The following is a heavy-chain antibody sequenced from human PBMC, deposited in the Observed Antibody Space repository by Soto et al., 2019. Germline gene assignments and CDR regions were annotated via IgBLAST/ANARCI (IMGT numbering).Heavy chain of an antibody. CDR3: ARDRGSTGYYYFDS. D-gene: IGHD3-22*01. CDR2: IYYSGST. Sequence: SETLSLTCTVSGGSISSSSYYWGWIRQPPGKGLEWIGSIYYSGSTYYNPSLKSRVTISVDTSKNQFSLKLSSVTAADTAVYYCARDRGSTGYYYFDSWGQGTLVTAPQ. J-gene: IGHJ4*02. CDR1: GGSISSSSYY. V-gene: IGHV4-39*02.